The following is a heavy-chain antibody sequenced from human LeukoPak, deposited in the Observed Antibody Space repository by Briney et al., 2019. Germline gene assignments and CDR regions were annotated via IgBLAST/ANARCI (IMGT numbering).Heavy chain of an antibody. D-gene: IGHD2-2*02. Sequence: ASVKVSCKASGYTLTGYYMHWVRQAPGQGLEWMGWINPNSGGTNYAQKFQGRVTMTRDTSISTAYMELSRLRSDDTAVYYCARGNQLLYPGDFDYWGQGTLVTVSS. CDR3: ARGNQLLYPGDFDY. V-gene: IGHV1-2*02. J-gene: IGHJ4*02. CDR1: GYTLTGYY. CDR2: INPNSGGT.